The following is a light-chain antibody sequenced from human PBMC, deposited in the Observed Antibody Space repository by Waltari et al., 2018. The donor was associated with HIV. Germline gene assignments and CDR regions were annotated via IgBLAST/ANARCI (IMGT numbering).Light chain of an antibody. Sequence: EMVLPQSPATLSLSPGERATLSCRASQSVSTYLAWYQQKPGQAPRLLIYDASNRATGIPARFSGSGSGTEFTLTISSLEPEDFGVYYCQQRSKWPRTFGGGTKVEIK. CDR3: QQRSKWPRT. J-gene: IGKJ4*01. CDR1: QSVSTY. CDR2: DAS. V-gene: IGKV3-11*01.